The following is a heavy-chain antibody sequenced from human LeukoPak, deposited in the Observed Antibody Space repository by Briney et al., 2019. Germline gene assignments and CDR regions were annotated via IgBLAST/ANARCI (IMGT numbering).Heavy chain of an antibody. D-gene: IGHD3-9*01. CDR1: GYTFTSYG. V-gene: IGHV1-18*01. CDR3: ALGDILTGYWAEYLEY. J-gene: IGHJ4*02. Sequence: ASVKVSCKASGYTFTSYGISWVRQAPGQGLEWMGWISGHNGDTNYARKFQGRVTLTSETSTRTGYLEVKSLRSDDTAMYYCALGDILTGYWAEYLEYWGQGTLVTVSS. CDR2: ISGHNGDT.